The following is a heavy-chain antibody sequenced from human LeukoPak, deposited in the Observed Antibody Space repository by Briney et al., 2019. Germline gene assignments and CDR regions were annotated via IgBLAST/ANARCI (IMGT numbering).Heavy chain of an antibody. D-gene: IGHD3-10*01. CDR3: ARVLPNYYGSGSYSLLDY. Sequence: GGSLRLSCAASGFTFSSYSMHWVRQAPGKGLVWVSRINRDGSSTSYADSVKGRFTISRDNAKNTLYLQMNSLRAEDTAVYYCARVLPNYYGSGSYSLLDYWGQGTLVTVSS. CDR1: GFTFSSYS. CDR2: INRDGSST. V-gene: IGHV3-74*01. J-gene: IGHJ4*02.